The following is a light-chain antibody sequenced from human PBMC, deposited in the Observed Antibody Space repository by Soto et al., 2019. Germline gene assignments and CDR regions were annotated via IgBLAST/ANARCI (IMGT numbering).Light chain of an antibody. CDR3: QQYCGSPLYT. CDR1: QTVSSKKY. Sequence: EIVLTQSPGTLSLSPGARATLSCRASQTVSSKKYLAWYQQTPGQAPSLLIYGGSSRATGIPDRFSGSGSGTDFTLTISSLEPEDFAMYYCQQYCGSPLYTFGQGTELEI. J-gene: IGKJ2*01. V-gene: IGKV3-20*01. CDR2: GGS.